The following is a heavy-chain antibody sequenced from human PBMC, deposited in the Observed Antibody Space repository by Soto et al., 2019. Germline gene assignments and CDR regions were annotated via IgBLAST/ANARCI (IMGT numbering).Heavy chain of an antibody. CDR3: AGVGRGQWLVRSYFDY. D-gene: IGHD6-19*01. Sequence: LSLTCTVSGGSISSYYWSWIRQPPGKGLEWIGYIYYSGSTNYNPSLKSRVTISVDTSKNQFSLKLSSVTAADTAVYYCAGVGRGQWLVRSYFDYWGQGTLVTVSS. CDR2: IYYSGST. J-gene: IGHJ4*02. V-gene: IGHV4-59*01. CDR1: GGSISSYY.